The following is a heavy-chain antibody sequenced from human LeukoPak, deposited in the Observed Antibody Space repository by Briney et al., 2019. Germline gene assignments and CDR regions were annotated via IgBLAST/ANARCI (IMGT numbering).Heavy chain of an antibody. CDR1: GYTFTGYA. V-gene: IGHV7-4-1*02. CDR2: INTNTGNP. J-gene: IGHJ4*02. Sequence: ASVKVSCKASGYTFTGYAMNWVRQAPGQGLEWMGWINTNTGNPTYAQGFTGRFVFSLDTSVSTAYLQISSLKAEDTAVYYCARVDPRGIAAAGTFDYWGQGTLVTVSS. D-gene: IGHD6-13*01. CDR3: ARVDPRGIAAAGTFDY.